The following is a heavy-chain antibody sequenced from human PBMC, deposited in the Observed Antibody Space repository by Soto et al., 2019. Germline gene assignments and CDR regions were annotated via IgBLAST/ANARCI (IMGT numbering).Heavy chain of an antibody. CDR1: GYTFTSYA. J-gene: IGHJ6*02. V-gene: IGHV1-3*01. Sequence: ASVKVSCKASGYTFTSYAMHWVREAPGQRLEWMGWINAGNGNTKYSQKFQGRVTITRDTSASTAYMELSSLRSEDTAVYYCARDLPDIVVVVAATPALRRYYYYGMEVWGQGTQVTVCS. D-gene: IGHD2-15*01. CDR3: ARDLPDIVVVVAATPALRRYYYYGMEV. CDR2: INAGNGNT.